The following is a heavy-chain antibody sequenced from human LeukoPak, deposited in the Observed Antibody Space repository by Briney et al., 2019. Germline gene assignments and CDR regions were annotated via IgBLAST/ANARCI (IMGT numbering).Heavy chain of an antibody. D-gene: IGHD4-17*01. CDR2: ISGSGGST. CDR1: GFTFSSYA. Sequence: GGSLRLSCAASGFTFSSYAMNWVRQAPGKGLEWVSAISGSGGSTSYADSVKGRFTISRDNSKNTLYLQMDSLRAEDTAVYYCATLLTVTTWSYYYYGMDVWGQGTAVTVSS. J-gene: IGHJ6*02. V-gene: IGHV3-23*01. CDR3: ATLLTVTTWSYYYYGMDV.